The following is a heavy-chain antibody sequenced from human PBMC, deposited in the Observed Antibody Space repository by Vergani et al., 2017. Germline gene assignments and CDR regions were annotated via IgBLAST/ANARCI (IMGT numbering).Heavy chain of an antibody. CDR2: IWYDGSNK. D-gene: IGHD3-3*01. J-gene: IGHJ4*02. CDR3: ARDHYDVWSGYYLFDY. Sequence: QVQLVESGGGVVQPGRSLRLSCAASGFTFSSYGMHWVRQAPGKGLEWVAVIWYDGSNKYYADSVKGRFTISRDNSKNTLYLQMNSLRAEDTAVYYCARDHYDVWSGYYLFDYWGQGTLVTVSS. V-gene: IGHV3-33*01. CDR1: GFTFSSYG.